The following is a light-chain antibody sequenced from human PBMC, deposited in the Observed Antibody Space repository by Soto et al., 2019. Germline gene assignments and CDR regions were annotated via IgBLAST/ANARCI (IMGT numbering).Light chain of an antibody. CDR1: ESVSDNY. V-gene: IGKV3-20*01. J-gene: IGKJ1*01. Sequence: EIVLTQSPGTLSLSPGERATLSCRASESVSDNYLAWYQQRSGQAPRLVIYGASSRASAVPDRFSGSGSGADFTLTISRLEPEDFAVYYCQQYGSLLRTFGQGTKVDIK. CDR2: GAS. CDR3: QQYGSLLRT.